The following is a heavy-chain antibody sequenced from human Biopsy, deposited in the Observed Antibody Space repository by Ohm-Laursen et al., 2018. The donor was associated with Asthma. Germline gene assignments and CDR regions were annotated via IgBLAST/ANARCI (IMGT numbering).Heavy chain of an antibody. CDR1: GYSLTDLS. CDR2: HDHEEGGT. V-gene: IGHV1-24*01. CDR3: ASDFPKDYVRYNFQF. J-gene: IGHJ4*02. Sequence: VSVKVSCKISGYSLTDLSMHWVRQAPGQGLEWMGGHDHEEGGTVNARRFQGRVTMTEDTSTDIAYMELSSLSSDDTAVYYCASDFPKDYVRYNFQFWGQGTLVTVSS. D-gene: IGHD4-17*01.